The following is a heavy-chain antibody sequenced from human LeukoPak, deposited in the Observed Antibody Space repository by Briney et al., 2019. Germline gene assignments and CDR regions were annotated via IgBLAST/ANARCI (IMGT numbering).Heavy chain of an antibody. D-gene: IGHD6-6*01. Sequence: SETLSLTCAVSGYSISSGYYWDWIRQPPGKGLEWIGSIYHSGSTYYNPSLRSRVTISVDTSKNQFSLKLNSVTAEDTAVYYCARQGRGSSYYWFDPWGQGTLVTVSS. CDR3: ARQGRGSSYYWFDP. V-gene: IGHV4-38-2*01. CDR1: GYSISSGYY. J-gene: IGHJ5*02. CDR2: IYHSGST.